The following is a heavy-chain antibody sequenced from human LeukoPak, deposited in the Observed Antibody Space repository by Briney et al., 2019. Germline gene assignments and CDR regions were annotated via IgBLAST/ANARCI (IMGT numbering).Heavy chain of an antibody. CDR2: ISYDGKNM. CDR3: ASYDILTGYHSPFDY. CDR1: GFTFSSYG. Sequence: GGSLRLSCAASGFTFSSYGMHWVRQAPGKGLEWVAVISYDGKNMYYADSVRGRFTISRDDSQNTLYLQMNSLRVEDTGVYYCASYDILTGYHSPFDYWGQGSLVTVSS. J-gene: IGHJ4*02. V-gene: IGHV3-30*03. D-gene: IGHD3-9*01.